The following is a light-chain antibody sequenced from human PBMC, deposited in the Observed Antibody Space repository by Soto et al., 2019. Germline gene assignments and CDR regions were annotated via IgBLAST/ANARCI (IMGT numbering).Light chain of an antibody. CDR3: QQADSFPLT. J-gene: IGKJ4*01. CDR2: GAS. CDR1: QDISTL. Sequence: DIQMTQSPSSVSASIGDTVTITCRASQDISTLLAWYQQKPGKAPKLLIYGASTLESGVPSRFSGRGSWTYFTLTISSLQPEDVATYFCQQADSFPLTFGGGTKVEIK. V-gene: IGKV1D-12*01.